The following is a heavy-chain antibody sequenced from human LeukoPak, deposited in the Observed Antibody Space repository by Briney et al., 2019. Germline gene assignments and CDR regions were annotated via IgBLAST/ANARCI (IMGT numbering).Heavy chain of an antibody. CDR2: IIPIFGTA. Sequence: ASVKVSCKASGFIFTGYDINWVRQAPGQGLEWMGGIIPIFGTANYAQKFQGKVTITADESTSTAYMELSSLRSEDTAVYYCATDRGPLYTPLGMDVWGQGTTVTVSS. CDR3: ATDRGPLYTPLGMDV. D-gene: IGHD1-1*01. J-gene: IGHJ6*02. V-gene: IGHV1-69*13. CDR1: GFIFTGYD.